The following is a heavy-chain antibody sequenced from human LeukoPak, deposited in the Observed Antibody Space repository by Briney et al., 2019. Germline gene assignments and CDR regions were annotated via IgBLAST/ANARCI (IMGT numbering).Heavy chain of an antibody. J-gene: IGHJ4*02. CDR2: ISSNSSII. CDR1: GFTFSSYT. V-gene: IGHV3-48*04. Sequence: GGSLRLSCAASGFTFSSYTMNWVRQAPGKGLEWVSYISSNSSIIYYADSVKGRFTISRDNAKNSLYLQMNSLRAEDTAVYYCARLDCSSTSCYNGEDYWGQGTLVTVSS. D-gene: IGHD2-2*02. CDR3: ARLDCSSTSCYNGEDY.